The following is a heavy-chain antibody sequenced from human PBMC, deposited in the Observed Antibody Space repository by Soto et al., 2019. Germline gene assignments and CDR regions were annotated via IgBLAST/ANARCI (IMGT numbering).Heavy chain of an antibody. CDR1: GFTFSSYS. CDR2: ISSSSSYI. J-gene: IGHJ6*03. V-gene: IGHV3-21*01. Sequence: GGSLRLSCAASGFTFSSYSMNWVRQAPGKGLEWVSSISSSSSYIYYADSVKGRFTISRDNAKNSLYLQMNSLRAEDTAVYYCARRIQLWSTAYYYYMDVWGKGTTVTVSS. CDR3: ARRIQLWSTAYYYYMDV. D-gene: IGHD5-18*01.